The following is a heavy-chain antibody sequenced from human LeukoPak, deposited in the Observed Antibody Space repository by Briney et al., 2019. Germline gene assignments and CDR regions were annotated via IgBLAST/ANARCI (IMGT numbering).Heavy chain of an antibody. J-gene: IGHJ4*02. D-gene: IGHD6-19*01. CDR3: AKAGVAVALGYYFDY. CDR2: ISGSGGST. V-gene: IGHV3-23*01. CDR1: GFTFSSYA. Sequence: GGSLRLSCAASGFTFSSYAMSWVRQAPGKGLEWVSAISGSGGSTYYADSVKGRFTISRDNSKNTLYLQMNSLGAEDTAVYYCAKAGVAVALGYYFDYWGQGTLVTVSS.